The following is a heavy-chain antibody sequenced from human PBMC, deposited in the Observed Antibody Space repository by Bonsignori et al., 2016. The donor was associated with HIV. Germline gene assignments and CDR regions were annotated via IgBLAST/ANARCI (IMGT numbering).Heavy chain of an antibody. V-gene: IGHV4-34*01. CDR1: GGPFTGPF. CDR3: ARHGAAAPKRGYTRVRNKQPFDS. J-gene: IGHJ4*02. CDR2: INHSGIS. Sequence: QVQLQQWGAGLVQPSETLSLTCAVYGGPFTGPFWSWVRLSPGKGMEWIGEINHSGISNFNPSLKSRVTISLDTSKNQFFLKLTSVTAADTAVYFCARHGAAAPKRGYTRVRNKQPFDSWGQGTLVTVS. D-gene: IGHD5-12*01.